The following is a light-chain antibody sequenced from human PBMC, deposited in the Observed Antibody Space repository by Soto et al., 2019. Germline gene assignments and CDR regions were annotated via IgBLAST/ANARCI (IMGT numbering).Light chain of an antibody. J-gene: IGKJ2*01. CDR3: QKYNSAPNT. Sequence: DVQMTQSPSSLSASVGDRVTITRRASRDISSSLAWYQQKPGKVPKLLIYAASTLHAGVQSRFSGSGYGTFFTLTINSLQPEDVATYYCQKYNSAPNTFGRGTRLEIK. CDR2: AAS. CDR1: RDISSS. V-gene: IGKV1-27*01.